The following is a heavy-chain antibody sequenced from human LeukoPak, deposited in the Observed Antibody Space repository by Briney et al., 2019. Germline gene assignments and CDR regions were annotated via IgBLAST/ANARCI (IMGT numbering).Heavy chain of an antibody. CDR2: INPNSGGT. CDR3: ARDGWYSYDSSGYWFDT. Sequence: ASVKVSGKASGYTFTGYYMHWVRQAPGQGLEWMGRINPNSGGTNYAPKFQGRVTMTRDTSISTAYMDLTRLRSADPAVINRARDGWYSYDSSGYWFDTWGQGNPVTASS. D-gene: IGHD3-22*01. V-gene: IGHV1-2*06. CDR1: GYTFTGYY. J-gene: IGHJ5*02.